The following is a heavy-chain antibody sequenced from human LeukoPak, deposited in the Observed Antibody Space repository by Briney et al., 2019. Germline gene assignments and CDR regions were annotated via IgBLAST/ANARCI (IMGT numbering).Heavy chain of an antibody. D-gene: IGHD1-26*01. V-gene: IGHV4-34*01. Sequence: PSETLSLTCAVYGGSFSGYYWSWIRQPPGKGLEWIGEINHSGSTNYNPSLKSRVTISVDTSKNQFSLKLSSVTAADTAVYYCASEVGATIGYWGQGTLVTVSS. J-gene: IGHJ4*02. CDR2: INHSGST. CDR3: ASEVGATIGY. CDR1: GGSFSGYY.